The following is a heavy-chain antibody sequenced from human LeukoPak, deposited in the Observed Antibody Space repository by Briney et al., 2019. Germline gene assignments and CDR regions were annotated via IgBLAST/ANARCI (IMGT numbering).Heavy chain of an antibody. V-gene: IGHV3-49*04. CDR1: GFTFGDYA. Sequence: GGSLRLSCTASGFTFGDYAMSWVRQAPGKGLEWVGLIRSKVYGGTTEYAASVKGRFTISRDDSKSIAYLQMNSLKTEDTAVYYCSSYCTSTSCYDYWGQGTLVTVSS. CDR3: SSYCTSTSCYDY. D-gene: IGHD2-2*01. CDR2: IRSKVYGGTT. J-gene: IGHJ4*02.